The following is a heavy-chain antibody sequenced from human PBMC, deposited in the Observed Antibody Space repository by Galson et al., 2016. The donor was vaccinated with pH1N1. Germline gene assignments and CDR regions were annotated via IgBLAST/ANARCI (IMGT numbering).Heavy chain of an antibody. CDR2: IRYDGTKI. CDR3: AKDEGYDNLIYDPSKGGSDY. CDR1: GFIFSNYG. D-gene: IGHD3-9*01. V-gene: IGHV3-30*02. Sequence: SLRLSCAASGFIFSNYGMHWIRQVPGKGLEWVAFIRYDGTKIYYLDSVKGRFSISRDNPKNTLYLQMNRLRDDDSAVYYCAKDEGYDNLIYDPSKGGSDYWGQGTLVTVSS. J-gene: IGHJ4*02.